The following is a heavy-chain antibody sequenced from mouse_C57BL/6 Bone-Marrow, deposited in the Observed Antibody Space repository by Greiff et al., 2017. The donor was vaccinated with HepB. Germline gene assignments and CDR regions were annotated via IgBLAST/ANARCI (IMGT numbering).Heavy chain of an antibody. CDR1: GYTFTSYW. Sequence: QQSCKASGYTFTSYWMHWVKQRPGQGLEWIGEIDPSDSYTNYNQKFKGKSTLTVDKSSSTAYMQLSSLTSEDSAVYYCARFIYYYGSSYSPYFDVWGTGTTVTVSS. V-gene: IGHV1-69*01. CDR2: IDPSDSYT. D-gene: IGHD1-1*01. J-gene: IGHJ1*03. CDR3: ARFIYYYGSSYSPYFDV.